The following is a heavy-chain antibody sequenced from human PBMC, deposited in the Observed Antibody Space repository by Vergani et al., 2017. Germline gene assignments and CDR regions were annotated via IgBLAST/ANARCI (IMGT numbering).Heavy chain of an antibody. Sequence: VQLVESGGGVVQPGRSLRLSCAASGFTFSSYWMSWVRQAPGKGLEWVANIKQDGSEKYYVDSVKGRFTISRDNAKNSLYLQMNSLRAEDTAVYFCAREVGLEPTYYYGMDVWGQGTTVTVSS. D-gene: IGHD1-1*01. V-gene: IGHV3-7*03. J-gene: IGHJ6*02. CDR2: IKQDGSEK. CDR3: AREVGLEPTYYYGMDV. CDR1: GFTFSSYW.